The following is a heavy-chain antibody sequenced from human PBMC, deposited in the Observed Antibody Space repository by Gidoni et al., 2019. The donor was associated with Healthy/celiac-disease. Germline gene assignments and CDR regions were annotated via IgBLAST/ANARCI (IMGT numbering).Heavy chain of an antibody. CDR3: AREIAVAGRTPRYYFDY. CDR1: GGSIRSYY. J-gene: IGHJ4*02. V-gene: IGHV4-59*01. D-gene: IGHD6-19*01. Sequence: QVQLQESGPGLVKPSETLSLTCTVSGGSIRSYYWSWIRQPPGKGLEWIGYIYYSGSTNYNPSLKSRVTISVDTSKNQFSLKLSSVTAADTAVYYCAREIAVAGRTPRYYFDYWGQGTLVTVSS. CDR2: IYYSGST.